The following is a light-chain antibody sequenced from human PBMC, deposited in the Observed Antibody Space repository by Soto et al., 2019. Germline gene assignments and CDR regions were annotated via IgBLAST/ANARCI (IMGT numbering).Light chain of an antibody. CDR1: QSVSSN. CDR3: QQYKDWPPYS. Sequence: EIGMTQSPATLSVSPGERATLSCRASQSVSSNVAWYQQKPGQAPRLLIYGGFIRPTATPARFSGSGSGTEFTLTISSLQSEDFAVSYCQQYKDWPPYSFGQGTKVDIK. V-gene: IGKV3-15*01. J-gene: IGKJ2*01. CDR2: GGF.